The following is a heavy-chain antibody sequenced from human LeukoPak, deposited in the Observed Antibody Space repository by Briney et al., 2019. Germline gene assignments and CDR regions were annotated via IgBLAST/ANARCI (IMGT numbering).Heavy chain of an antibody. Sequence: GGSLRLSCAASGFSFSAYWMSWVRQAPGKGLEWVANIKVDGTEKYYVDSVKGRFTISRDNAKNSLSLQMSGLRAEDTAVYYCARDWNGSGTAFDHWGLGTLVTVSS. CDR2: IKVDGTEK. J-gene: IGHJ4*02. CDR3: ARDWNGSGTAFDH. D-gene: IGHD1-1*01. V-gene: IGHV3-7*05. CDR1: GFSFSAYW.